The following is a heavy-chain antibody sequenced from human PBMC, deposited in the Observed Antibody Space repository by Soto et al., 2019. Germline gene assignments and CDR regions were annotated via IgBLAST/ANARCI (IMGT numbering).Heavy chain of an antibody. D-gene: IGHD3-9*01. CDR1: GGTFSSYA. J-gene: IGHJ5*02. CDR3: ARVSYDILTAQRGGTDWFDP. CDR2: IIPIFGTA. Sequence: AASVKVSCKASGGTFSSYAISWVRQAPGQGLEWMGGIIPIFGTANYAQKFQGRVTITADKSTSTAYMELSSLRSEDTAVYYCARVSYDILTAQRGGTDWFDPWGQGTLVTVSS. V-gene: IGHV1-69*06.